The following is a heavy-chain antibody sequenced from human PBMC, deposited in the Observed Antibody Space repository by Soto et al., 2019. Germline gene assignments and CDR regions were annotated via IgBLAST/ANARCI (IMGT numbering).Heavy chain of an antibody. CDR2: IKEDGSQY. V-gene: IGHV3-7*04. CDR3: ARETPYYAA. D-gene: IGHD3-10*01. Sequence: EMQLVDSGGGLVQPGDSLRLSCAASGFSFSNYWMAWVRQAPGKGLEWVANIKEDGSQYTYVDSVKGRFTISRDNAKNSLYVQMNSLRAEDTAVYYCARETPYYAAWGQGTLVTVSS. CDR1: GFSFSNYW. J-gene: IGHJ4*02.